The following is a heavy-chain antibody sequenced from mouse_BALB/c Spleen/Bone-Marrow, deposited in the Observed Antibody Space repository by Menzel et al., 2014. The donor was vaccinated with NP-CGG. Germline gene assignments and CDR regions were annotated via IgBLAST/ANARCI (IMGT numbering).Heavy chain of an antibody. CDR1: GFTFTYYY. Sequence: EVQGVESGGGLVQPGGSLRVSCETSGFTFTYYYMNWVRQPPGKALEWLGFIRNKANGYTTEYSASVKGRFTISRDNSQSILYLQMNTLRAEDSATYYCARDIGRLLFDYWGQGTTLTVSS. CDR2: IRNKANGYTT. D-gene: IGHD1-2*01. CDR3: ARDIGRLLFDY. V-gene: IGHV7-3*02. J-gene: IGHJ2*01.